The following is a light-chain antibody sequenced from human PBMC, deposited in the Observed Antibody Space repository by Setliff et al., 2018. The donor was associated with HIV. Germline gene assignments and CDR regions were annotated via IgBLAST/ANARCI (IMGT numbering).Light chain of an antibody. CDR3: SSYTFSSTPYV. CDR1: SSDAGGSNY. CDR2: EVS. Sequence: QSALTQPPSVSGSPGQSVTTACTGTSSDAGGSNYVSWYQQHPGKAPKLMIYEVSNRPSWVSNRFSGSKSGNTASLTISGLQAEDEADYYCSSYTFSSTPYVFGTGTKVTVL. V-gene: IGLV2-14*01. J-gene: IGLJ1*01.